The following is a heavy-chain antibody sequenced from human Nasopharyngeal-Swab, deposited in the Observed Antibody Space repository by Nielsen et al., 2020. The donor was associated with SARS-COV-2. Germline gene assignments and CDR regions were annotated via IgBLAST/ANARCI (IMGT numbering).Heavy chain of an antibody. V-gene: IGHV1-18*01. J-gene: IGHJ3*02. CDR3: ASIPLYCSSTSCYHDAFDI. D-gene: IGHD2-2*01. CDR1: GYTFTSYG. CDR2: ISAYNGNT. Sequence: ASVKVSCKASGYTFTSYGISWVRQAPGQGLEWMGWISAYNGNTNYAQKLQGRVTMTTDTSTSTAYMELRSLRSDDTAVYYCASIPLYCSSTSCYHDAFDIWGQGTMVTVSS.